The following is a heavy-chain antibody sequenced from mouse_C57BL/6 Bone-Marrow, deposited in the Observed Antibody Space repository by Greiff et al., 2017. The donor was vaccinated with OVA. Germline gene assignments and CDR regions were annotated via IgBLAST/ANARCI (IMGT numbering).Heavy chain of an antibody. CDR1: GFTFSDYG. D-gene: IGHD1-1*01. J-gene: IGHJ4*01. V-gene: IGHV5-17*01. Sequence: EVQGVESGGGLVKPGGSLKLSCAASGFTFSDYGMHWVRQAPEKGLEWVAYISSGSSTIYYADTVKGRFTISRDNATNTLFLQMTSLRSEDTAMYYCARGTTVVATPYAMDYWGQGTSVTVSS. CDR3: ARGTTVVATPYAMDY. CDR2: ISSGSSTI.